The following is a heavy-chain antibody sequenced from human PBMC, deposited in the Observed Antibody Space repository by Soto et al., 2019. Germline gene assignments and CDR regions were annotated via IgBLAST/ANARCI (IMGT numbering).Heavy chain of an antibody. D-gene: IGHD1-7*01. V-gene: IGHV4-39*01. J-gene: IGHJ6*02. CDR2: IYYSGST. CDR1: GGSISSSSYY. Sequence: SETLSLTCTVSGGSISSSSYYWGWIRQPPGKGLEWIGSIYYSGSTYYNPSLKSRVTISVDTSKNQFSLKLSPVTAADTAVYYCAKRLTGTTDPYYYYGMDVWGQGTTVTVSS. CDR3: AKRLTGTTDPYYYYGMDV.